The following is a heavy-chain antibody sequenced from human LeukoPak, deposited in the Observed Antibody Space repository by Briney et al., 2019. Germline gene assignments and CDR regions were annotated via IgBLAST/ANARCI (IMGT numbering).Heavy chain of an antibody. V-gene: IGHV1-46*01. CDR2: INPSGGST. D-gene: IGHD2-15*01. CDR1: GYTFTSYY. Sequence: GASVKVSCKASGYTFTSYYMHWVRQAPGQGLEWMGIINPSGGSTSYAQKFQGRVTMTRDTSTSTVYMELSSLRSEDTAVYYCARAKIAASYYYYYGMDVWGQGTTVTVS. CDR3: ARAKIAASYYYYYGMDV. J-gene: IGHJ6*02.